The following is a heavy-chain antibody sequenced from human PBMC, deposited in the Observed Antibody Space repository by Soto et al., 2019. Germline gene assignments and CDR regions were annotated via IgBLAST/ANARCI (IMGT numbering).Heavy chain of an antibody. CDR2: INAGNGNT. J-gene: IGHJ4*02. D-gene: IGHD3-9*01. Sequence: ASVKVSCKASGYTFTSYAMHWVRQAPGQRLEWMGWINAGNGNTKYSQKFQGRVTITRDTSASTAYMELSSLRSEDTAVYYCARAGGRHHSDILPGLHYWGQGTLVTVSP. V-gene: IGHV1-3*01. CDR3: ARAGGRHHSDILPGLHY. CDR1: GYTFTSYA.